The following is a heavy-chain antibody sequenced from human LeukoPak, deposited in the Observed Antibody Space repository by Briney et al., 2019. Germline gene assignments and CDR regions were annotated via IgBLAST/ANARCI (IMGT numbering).Heavy chain of an antibody. V-gene: IGHV4-34*01. D-gene: IGHD3-22*01. J-gene: IGHJ3*02. CDR2: INHGGST. Sequence: ASETLSLTCAVYGGSFSGYYWSWIRQPPGKGLELIGEINHGGSTNYNPSLKSRVTISVDTSKNQFSLKLSSVTAADTAAYYCARASSQRRITMIVVVIGAFDIWGQGTMVTVSS. CDR1: GGSFSGYY. CDR3: ARASSQRRITMIVVVIGAFDI.